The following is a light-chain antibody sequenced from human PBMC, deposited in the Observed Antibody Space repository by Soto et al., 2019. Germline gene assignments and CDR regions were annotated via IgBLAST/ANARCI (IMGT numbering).Light chain of an antibody. CDR3: QQRTT. Sequence: EIVLTQSPATLSLSPGERATLSCRTSQSTTSYFTWYQQKPGQAPRLLIYDVSKRATGIPARFSGSGSGTDFTLTISSLEPEDFAVYYGQQRTTFGQGTKVEIK. CDR2: DVS. CDR1: QSTTSY. J-gene: IGKJ1*01. V-gene: IGKV3-11*01.